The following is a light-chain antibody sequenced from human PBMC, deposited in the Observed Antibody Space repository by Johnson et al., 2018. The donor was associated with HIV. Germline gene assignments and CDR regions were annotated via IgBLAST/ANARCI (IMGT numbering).Light chain of an antibody. CDR3: GTWDSSLSGLYV. J-gene: IGLJ1*01. V-gene: IGLV1-51*02. CDR2: ENN. CDR1: SSNIGNNY. Sequence: QSVLTQSPSVSAAPGHKVTISCSGSSSNIGNNYVSWYQQLPGTAPKLLIYENNKRPSGIPDRFSGSKSGTSATLGITGLQTGDEADYYCGTWDSSLSGLYVFGTGTKVTVL.